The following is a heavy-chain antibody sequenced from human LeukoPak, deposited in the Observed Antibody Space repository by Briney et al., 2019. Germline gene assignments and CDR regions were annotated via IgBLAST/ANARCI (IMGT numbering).Heavy chain of an antibody. CDR1: GFTFNNYN. CDR3: ARDAVTQPRSDISGYYPPYHFDY. J-gene: IGHJ4*02. D-gene: IGHD3-22*01. Sequence: PGGALTLSCAASGFTFNNYNINWVRQAPGKGLEWVSSISSTSNYIYYADSVKGRFTISRDNAKNSLYLQMNSLRAEDTAVYYCARDAVTQPRSDISGYYPPYHFDYWGQGTLVTVSS. CDR2: ISSTSNYI. V-gene: IGHV3-21*01.